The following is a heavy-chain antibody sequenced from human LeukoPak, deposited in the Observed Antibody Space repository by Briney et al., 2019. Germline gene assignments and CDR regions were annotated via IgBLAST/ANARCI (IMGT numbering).Heavy chain of an antibody. Sequence: PGGSLRLPCAASGFTFSSYWMHWVRQAPGKGLVWVSRINSDGSSTSYADSVKGRFTISRDNAKNTLYLQMNSLRAEDTAVYYCARDLPGIAVAGGFDYWGQGTLVTVSS. J-gene: IGHJ4*02. CDR3: ARDLPGIAVAGGFDY. CDR2: INSDGSST. D-gene: IGHD6-19*01. V-gene: IGHV3-74*01. CDR1: GFTFSSYW.